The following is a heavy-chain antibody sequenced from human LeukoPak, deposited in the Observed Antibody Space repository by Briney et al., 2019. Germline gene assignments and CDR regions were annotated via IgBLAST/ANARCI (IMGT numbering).Heavy chain of an antibody. CDR2: ISGDGGST. Sequence: GGSLRLSCAASGFTFDDYAMHWVRQAPGEGLEWVSLISGDGGSTYYADSVKGRVTVSRDNSKNSLYVQMNSLRTEDTALYYCAKDSCSSTSCYVEYWGQGTLVTVSS. V-gene: IGHV3-43*02. J-gene: IGHJ4*02. CDR1: GFTFDDYA. D-gene: IGHD2-2*01. CDR3: AKDSCSSTSCYVEY.